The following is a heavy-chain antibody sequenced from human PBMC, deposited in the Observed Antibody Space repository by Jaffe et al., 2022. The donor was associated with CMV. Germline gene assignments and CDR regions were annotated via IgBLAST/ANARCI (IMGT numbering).Heavy chain of an antibody. V-gene: IGHV3-21*01. CDR1: GFTFSSYS. CDR2: ISSSSSYI. Sequence: EVQLVESGGGLVKPGGSLRLSCAASGFTFSSYSMNWVRQAPGKGLEWVSSISSSSSYIYYADSVKGRFTISRDNAKNSLYLQMNSLRAEDTAVYYCARDHSTPTVVTPSAPGKYWGQGTLVTVSS. J-gene: IGHJ4*02. D-gene: IGHD4-17*01. CDR3: ARDHSTPTVVTPSAPGKY.